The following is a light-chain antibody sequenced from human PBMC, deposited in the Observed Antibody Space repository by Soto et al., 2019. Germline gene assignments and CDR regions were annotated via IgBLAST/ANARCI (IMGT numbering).Light chain of an antibody. CDR1: SSNIGSNY. Sequence: VLTQPPSASGTPGQRVTISCSGSSSNIGSNYVYWYQQLPGTAPKLLIYTNNQRPSGVPDRFSGSKSGTSASLAISGLRSEDEADYYCATWDDSLSGVVFGGGTKLTVL. V-gene: IGLV1-47*01. CDR2: TNN. CDR3: ATWDDSLSGVV. J-gene: IGLJ2*01.